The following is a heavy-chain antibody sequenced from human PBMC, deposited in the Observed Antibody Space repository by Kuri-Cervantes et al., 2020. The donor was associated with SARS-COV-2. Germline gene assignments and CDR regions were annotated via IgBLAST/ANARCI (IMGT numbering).Heavy chain of an antibody. V-gene: IGHV3-30*02. CDR3: AKDVAVGAHGVFDY. Sequence: GESLKISCAASRSTFSSYGMQLVRQAPGKGLEWVAFIRYDGSNKYYADSVKGRFTISRDNSKNTLYLQMNSLRAEDTAVYYCAKDVAVGAHGVFDYWGQGTLVTVSS. D-gene: IGHD1-26*01. J-gene: IGHJ4*02. CDR2: IRYDGSNK. CDR1: RSTFSSYG.